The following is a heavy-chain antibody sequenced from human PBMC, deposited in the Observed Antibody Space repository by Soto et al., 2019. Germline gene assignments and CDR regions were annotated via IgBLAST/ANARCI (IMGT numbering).Heavy chain of an antibody. J-gene: IGHJ4*02. Sequence: PGGSLRLSCVASVFTFSDYSMSWIRQAPGKGLEWLAFIDSLGRTLSYADSVRGRFTISRDNAENSVYLQMDSLRADDTAVYYCARQAARNYIDSWGQGNSVTVSS. CDR3: ARQAARNYIDS. D-gene: IGHD6-6*01. V-gene: IGHV3-11*01. CDR1: VFTFSDYS. CDR2: IDSLGRTL.